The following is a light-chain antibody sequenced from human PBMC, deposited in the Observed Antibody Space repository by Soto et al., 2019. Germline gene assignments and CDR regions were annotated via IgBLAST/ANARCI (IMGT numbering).Light chain of an antibody. CDR1: SGDVGGYKY. CDR2: EVN. Sequence: QSALTQPASVSGSPGQSITISCTGTSGDVGGYKYVSWYQQHPGKAPKLMIYEVNNRPSGVSNRFSGSKSGNTASLTVSGLQAEDEAEYYCSSFTSSSTLYVFGTGTKLTVL. V-gene: IGLV2-14*01. J-gene: IGLJ1*01. CDR3: SSFTSSSTLYV.